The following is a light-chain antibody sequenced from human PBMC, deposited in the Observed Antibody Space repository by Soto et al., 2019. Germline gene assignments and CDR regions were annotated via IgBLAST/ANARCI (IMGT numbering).Light chain of an antibody. CDR2: GAS. J-gene: IGKJ4*01. Sequence: EIVLTQSPGTLSLSPGDTATLSCRASQSVRSYFAWYQQKPGQAPRLLIYGASSRATGIPDRFSGSGSGTDFTLTISRLEPEDFAVYYCQQYGSSPRTFGGGTKVDIK. CDR1: QSVRSY. V-gene: IGKV3-20*01. CDR3: QQYGSSPRT.